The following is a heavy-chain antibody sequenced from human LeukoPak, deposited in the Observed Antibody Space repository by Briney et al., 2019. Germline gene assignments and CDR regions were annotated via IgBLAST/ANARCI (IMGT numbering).Heavy chain of an antibody. CDR1: GFTFTRYS. D-gene: IGHD2-8*01. CDR3: ARVVRSDSFDYDYYYAMDV. J-gene: IGHJ6*02. Sequence: ASVNVSCKASGFTFTRYSITWVRQAPGKGHEWMGWISDYNGNTNYAQKYQGRVTMTTDTSTRTAYMELRSLRSDDTAVYYCARVVRSDSFDYDYYYAMDVWGQGTPLPVSS. CDR2: ISDYNGNT. V-gene: IGHV1-18*01.